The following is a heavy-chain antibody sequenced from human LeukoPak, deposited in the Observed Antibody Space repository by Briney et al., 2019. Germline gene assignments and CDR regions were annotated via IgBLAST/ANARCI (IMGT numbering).Heavy chain of an antibody. J-gene: IGHJ6*03. D-gene: IGHD5-18*01. CDR1: GYSFTIYA. CDR2: ISVYNGNT. V-gene: IGHV1-18*01. CDR3: AREKGGYSYGTKAPYYYYMDV. Sequence: ASVKVSCKASGYSFTIYAINWVRQAPGQGLEWMGWISVYNGNTNYAQKLQGRVTMTPDTSTSTAYMELRSLRSDDTAVYYCAREKGGYSYGTKAPYYYYMDVWGKGTTVTVSS.